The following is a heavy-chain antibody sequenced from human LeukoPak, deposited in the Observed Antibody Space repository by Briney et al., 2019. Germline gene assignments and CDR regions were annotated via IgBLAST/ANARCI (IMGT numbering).Heavy chain of an antibody. D-gene: IGHD3/OR15-3a*01. V-gene: IGHV4-38-2*02. J-gene: IGHJ4*02. CDR3: ARQTGSGLFILP. CDR2: IYHSGST. CDR1: GYSISSGYY. Sequence: SSETLSLTCTVSGYSISSGYYWGWIRQPPGKGLEWIGSIYHSGSTYYNPSLKSRVTISVDTSKNQFSLKLSSVTAADTAVYYCARQTGSGLFILPGGQGTLVTVSS.